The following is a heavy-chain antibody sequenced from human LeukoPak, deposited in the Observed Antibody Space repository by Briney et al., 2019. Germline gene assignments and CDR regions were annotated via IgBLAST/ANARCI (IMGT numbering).Heavy chain of an antibody. CDR1: GGSISSYY. V-gene: IGHV4-4*07. CDR2: IYTSGST. D-gene: IGHD5-18*01. Sequence: SETLSLTCTVSGGSISSYYWSWIRQPAGKGLEWIGRIYTSGSTNYNPSLKSRVTMSVDTSKDQLSLKLSSVTAADTAVYYCARGGYSYGSRWFDPWGQGTLVTVSS. J-gene: IGHJ5*02. CDR3: ARGGYSYGSRWFDP.